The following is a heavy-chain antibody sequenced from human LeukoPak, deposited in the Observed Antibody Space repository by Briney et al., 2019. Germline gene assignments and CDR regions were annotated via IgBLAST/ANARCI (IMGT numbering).Heavy chain of an antibody. D-gene: IGHD5-18*01. CDR3: ARGPSYSYGIIDY. J-gene: IGHJ4*02. V-gene: IGHV3-21*01. CDR1: GSTFSDYS. CDR2: ISGSGTHK. Sequence: GGSLRLSCAGSGSTFSDYSLGWVRQAPGKGLEWVSSISGSGTHKFYGDSVKGRFNISRDNAKNSLFLQMTSLRAEDTAVYYCARGPSYSYGIIDYWGQGTLVTVSS.